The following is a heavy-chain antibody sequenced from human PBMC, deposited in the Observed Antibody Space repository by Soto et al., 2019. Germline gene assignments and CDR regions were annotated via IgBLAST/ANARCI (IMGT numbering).Heavy chain of an antibody. CDR1: GGSISSSSYY. D-gene: IGHD1-7*01. CDR2: IYYSGST. Sequence: QLQLQESGPGLVKPSETLSLTCTVSGGSISSSSYYWGWIRQPPGKGLEWIGSIYYSGSTYYNPFSKSRVTISVDTSKNQFSLKLSSVTAADTAVYYCARHPRTGTTSLDFDYWGQGTLVTVSS. J-gene: IGHJ4*02. V-gene: IGHV4-39*01. CDR3: ARHPRTGTTSLDFDY.